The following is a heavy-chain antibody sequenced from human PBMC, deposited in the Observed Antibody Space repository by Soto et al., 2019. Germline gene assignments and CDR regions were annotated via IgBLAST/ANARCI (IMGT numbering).Heavy chain of an antibody. CDR2: VNPKRGGT. J-gene: IGHJ4*02. Sequence: ASVKXSCKASGYTFTGYYXXXXXXAPGQGLEWMGWVNPKRGGTNYAQKFRGWVTMTRDTSISTAYMELGRLRSDDTDVYYCAREQRFDYLGFDYWGQGTLVTVSS. CDR1: GYTFTGYY. V-gene: IGHV1-2*04. CDR3: AREQRFDYLGFDY. D-gene: IGHD7-27*01.